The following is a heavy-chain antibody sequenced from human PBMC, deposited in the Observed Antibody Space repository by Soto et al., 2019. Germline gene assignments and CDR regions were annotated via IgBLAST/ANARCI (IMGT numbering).Heavy chain of an antibody. CDR1: GGYISSDDYY. Sequence: SETLSLTCTVSGGYISSDDYYWSWIRQHPGKGLEWIGYIYYSGSTYYNPSLKSRVTISVDTSKNQFSLKLSSVTAADTAVYYCARGPRAIVVVPGDWFDPWGQGALVTVSS. D-gene: IGHD2-2*01. V-gene: IGHV4-31*03. CDR3: ARGPRAIVVVPGDWFDP. J-gene: IGHJ5*02. CDR2: IYYSGST.